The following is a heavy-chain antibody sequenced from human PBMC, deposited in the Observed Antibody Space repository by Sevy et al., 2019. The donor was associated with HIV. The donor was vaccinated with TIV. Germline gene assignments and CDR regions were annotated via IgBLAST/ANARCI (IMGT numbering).Heavy chain of an antibody. J-gene: IGHJ1*01. CDR2: ISSSGGST. Sequence: GGSLRLSCAASGFTFSAYAMSWVRQAPGKGLEWVSCISSSGGSTYYADSVKGRFSISRDNSKNTLYLQMNSLRAEDTAVEYCAARGGVLYGSGYFQFWGQGTQVTVSS. CDR1: GFTFSAYA. D-gene: IGHD3-10*01. V-gene: IGHV3-23*01. CDR3: AARGGVLYGSGYFQF.